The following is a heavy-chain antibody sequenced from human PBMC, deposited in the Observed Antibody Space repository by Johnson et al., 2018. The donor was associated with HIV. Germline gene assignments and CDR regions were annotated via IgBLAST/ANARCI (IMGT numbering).Heavy chain of an antibody. CDR3: AKDYGWFWEFVDAFDI. V-gene: IGHV3-30*18. CDR1: GFTFSSYG. Sequence: QVQLVESGGGVVQPGRSLRLSCAASGFTFSSYGMHWVRQAPGKGLEWVAVISYDGSNKYYADSVKGRFTISRDNSKNTLYLQMNSLRAEDTAVYYCAKDYGWFWEFVDAFDIWGQGTMVTVSS. D-gene: IGHD3-10*01. CDR2: ISYDGSNK. J-gene: IGHJ3*02.